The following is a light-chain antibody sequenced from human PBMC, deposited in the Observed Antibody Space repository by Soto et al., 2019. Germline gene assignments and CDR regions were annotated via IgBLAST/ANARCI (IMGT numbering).Light chain of an antibody. J-gene: IGLJ1*01. CDR3: SSYSISTAYL. Sequence: QSALTQPASVSGSPGESITISCTGTSSDVGGYDYVSWYQLHPGKAPKLMIFEVSNRPSGVYYRFSGSKSGNTASLNISGLQVEDEADYFCSSYSISTAYLFGTGTKVTVL. V-gene: IGLV2-14*01. CDR1: SSDVGGYDY. CDR2: EVS.